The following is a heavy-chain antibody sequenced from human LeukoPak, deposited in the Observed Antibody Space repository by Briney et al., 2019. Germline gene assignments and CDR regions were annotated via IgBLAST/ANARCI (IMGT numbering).Heavy chain of an antibody. Sequence: GGSLRLACTGSGFTFSDGDMTWIRQAPGKGLEWISSISGRSSHIYYADSIKGRFTISRDNAKNSLYLQMNSLRDEDTAVYYCTRAFPPLRTAAAGDVWGQGTLVTVSS. J-gene: IGHJ4*02. CDR3: TRAFPPLRTAAAGDV. CDR2: ISGRSSHI. CDR1: GFTFSDGD. V-gene: IGHV3-21*01. D-gene: IGHD6-13*01.